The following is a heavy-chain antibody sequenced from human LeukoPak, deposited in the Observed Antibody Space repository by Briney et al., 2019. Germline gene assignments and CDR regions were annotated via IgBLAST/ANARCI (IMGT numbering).Heavy chain of an antibody. J-gene: IGHJ4*02. V-gene: IGHV4-34*01. Sequence: SETLSLTCAVYGGSFSGYYWSWIRQPPGKGLEWIGEINHSGSTNYNPSLKSRVTISVDTSKNQFSLKLSSVTAADTAVYYCARLRLGELSLTGGALDYWGQGTLVTVSS. CDR1: GGSFSGYY. CDR2: INHSGST. D-gene: IGHD3-16*02. CDR3: ARLRLGELSLTGGALDY.